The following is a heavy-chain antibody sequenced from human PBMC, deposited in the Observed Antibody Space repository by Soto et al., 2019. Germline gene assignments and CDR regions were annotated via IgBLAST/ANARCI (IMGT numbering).Heavy chain of an antibody. Sequence: ASVKVSCKASGGTFSSYAISWVRQAPGQGLEWMGGIIPIFGTANYAQKFQGRVTITADESTSTAYMELSSLRSEDTAVYYCARDPSYYYDSSGYPGYAFDIWGQGTMVTVSS. CDR1: GGTFSSYA. D-gene: IGHD3-22*01. J-gene: IGHJ3*02. V-gene: IGHV1-69*13. CDR2: IIPIFGTA. CDR3: ARDPSYYYDSSGYPGYAFDI.